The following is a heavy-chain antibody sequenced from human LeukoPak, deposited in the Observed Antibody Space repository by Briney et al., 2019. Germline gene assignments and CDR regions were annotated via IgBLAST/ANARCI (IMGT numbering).Heavy chain of an antibody. V-gene: IGHV2-5*02. J-gene: IGHJ4*02. Sequence: SGPTLVKPTQTLTLTCTFSGFSLSTSGVGVGWIRQPPGKALEWLALIYWDDDKRYSPSLKSRLTNTKDTSKNQVVLTMTNMDPVDTATYYCAHRGVHVTTFPYWGQGTLVTVSS. CDR3: AHRGVHVTTFPY. CDR2: IYWDDDK. CDR1: GFSLSTSGVG. D-gene: IGHD3-16*01.